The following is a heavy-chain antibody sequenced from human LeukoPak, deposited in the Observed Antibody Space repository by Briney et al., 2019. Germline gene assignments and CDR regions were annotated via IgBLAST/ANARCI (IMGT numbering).Heavy chain of an antibody. CDR2: VKGDGVTT. J-gene: IGHJ4*02. CDR3: VRDTGSGWDFDY. V-gene: IGHV3-43*02. Sequence: GGCLRLSCAASGFTFNAYAIHWVRQAPGKGLEWASLVKGDGVTTDYANSVKGRFTVSRDNSKNSLYLQMSNLRTEDTALYYCVRDTGSGWDFDYWGQGTLVTVSS. CDR1: GFTFNAYA. D-gene: IGHD6-19*01.